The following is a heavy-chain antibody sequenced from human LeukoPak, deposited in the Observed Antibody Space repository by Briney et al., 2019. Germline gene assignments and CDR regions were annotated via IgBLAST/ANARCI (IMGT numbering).Heavy chain of an antibody. CDR1: GGSVSRNSDY. V-gene: IGHV4-39*07. J-gene: IGHJ6*03. D-gene: IGHD1-26*01. Sequence: SETLSLNCTVTGGSVSRNSDYWGWIRQPPGKGLEWIGSIYYGGSTYYNPSLKSRVTISVDTSKNQFSLKLSSVTAADTAVYYCARGVGSYYYYYMDVWGKGTTVTVSS. CDR3: ARGVGSYYYYYMDV. CDR2: IYYGGST.